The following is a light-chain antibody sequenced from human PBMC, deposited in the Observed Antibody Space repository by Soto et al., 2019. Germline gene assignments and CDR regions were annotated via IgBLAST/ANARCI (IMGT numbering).Light chain of an antibody. CDR1: NIGNKN. J-gene: IGLJ2*01. V-gene: IGLV3-9*01. CDR3: QVWDSSTVV. CDR2: RDN. Sequence: SYELTQPLSVSVALGQTARITCGGNNIGNKNVHWYQQKPSQAPVVVIYRDNNRPSGIPERLSGSNSGNTATLTISRAQAGDAADYYCQVWDSSTVVFGGGTKLTVL.